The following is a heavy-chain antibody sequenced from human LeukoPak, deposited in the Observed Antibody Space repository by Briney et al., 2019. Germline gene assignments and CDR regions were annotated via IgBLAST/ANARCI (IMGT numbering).Heavy chain of an antibody. Sequence: GGSLRLSCAASGFTFSSYGMLWVRQAPGKGLEWVAFIRYDGNNKLYADSMKGRFTISRDNSKNTLYLHINSLRAEDTAVYYCVKDNPLDYWGQGTLVIVSS. CDR2: IRYDGNNK. D-gene: IGHD1-14*01. CDR3: VKDNPLDY. V-gene: IGHV3-30*02. J-gene: IGHJ4*02. CDR1: GFTFSSYG.